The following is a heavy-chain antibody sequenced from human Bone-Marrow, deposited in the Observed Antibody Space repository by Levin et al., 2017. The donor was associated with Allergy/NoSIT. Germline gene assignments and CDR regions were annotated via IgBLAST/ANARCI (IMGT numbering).Heavy chain of an antibody. Sequence: GGSLRLSCAASGFTFSNYYMNWVRQTPGKGLEWVSSFSSTGSDIYSADSVNGRFTISRDNTKNLLYLQMNSLRAEDTAVYYCARGWSGVDVWGKGTTVTVSS. CDR3: ARGWSGVDV. CDR1: GFTFSNYY. CDR2: FSSTGSDI. D-gene: IGHD3-3*01. V-gene: IGHV3-21*06. J-gene: IGHJ6*04.